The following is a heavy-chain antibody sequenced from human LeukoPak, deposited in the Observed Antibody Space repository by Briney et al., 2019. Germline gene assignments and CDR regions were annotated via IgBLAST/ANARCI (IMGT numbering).Heavy chain of an antibody. Sequence: SETLSLTCAVYGGSFSGYYWSWIRQPPGKGLEWIGEINHSGSANYNPSLKSRVTISVDTSKNQFSLKLSSVTAADTAVYYCARSPQWLVRFDYWGQGTLVTVSS. CDR2: INHSGSA. J-gene: IGHJ4*02. CDR3: ARSPQWLVRFDY. D-gene: IGHD6-19*01. V-gene: IGHV4-34*01. CDR1: GGSFSGYY.